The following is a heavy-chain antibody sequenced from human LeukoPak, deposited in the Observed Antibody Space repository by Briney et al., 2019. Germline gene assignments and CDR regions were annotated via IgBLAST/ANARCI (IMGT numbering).Heavy chain of an antibody. CDR2: ISAYNGNT. Sequence: ASVKVSCKASGYTFTSYGISWVRQAPGQGLEWMGWISAYNGNTNYAQKLQGRVTMTTDTSTSTAYMELRSLRSEDTAVYYCARDKILEAAITIDYWGQGTLVTVSS. CDR1: GYTFTSYG. V-gene: IGHV1-18*01. J-gene: IGHJ4*02. D-gene: IGHD2/OR15-2a*01. CDR3: ARDKILEAAITIDY.